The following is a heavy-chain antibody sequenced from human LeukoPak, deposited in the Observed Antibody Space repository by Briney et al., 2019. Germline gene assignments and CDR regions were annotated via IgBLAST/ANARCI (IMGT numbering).Heavy chain of an antibody. D-gene: IGHD1/OR15-1a*01. J-gene: IGHJ6*03. Sequence: SVKVSCKASGGTFSNCAFSWVRQAPGQGLEWMGGITPMFGTPKYAQNFQGRVTITADETTRTAYMELNSLRSDDTAVYYCARRVANMPSCPNYSYFYVDVWGKGTTVTVSS. CDR2: ITPMFGTP. V-gene: IGHV1-69*01. CDR1: GGTFSNCA. CDR3: ARRVANMPSCPNYSYFYVDV.